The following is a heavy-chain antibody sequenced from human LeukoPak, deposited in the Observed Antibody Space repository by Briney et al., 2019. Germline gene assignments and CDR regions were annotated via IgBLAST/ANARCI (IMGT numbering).Heavy chain of an antibody. CDR1: GYSFTSYW. D-gene: IGHD5-18*01. J-gene: IGHJ4*02. CDR3: ARLGVSSYLPLRYFDY. CDR2: IYPGDSDT. Sequence: GESLKISCKGSGYSFTSYWIGWVRQMPGKGLEWMGIIYPGDSDTRYSPSFQGQVTISADKSISTAYLQWSSLKASDTAMYYCARLGVSSYLPLRYFDYWGQGTLVTVSS. V-gene: IGHV5-51*01.